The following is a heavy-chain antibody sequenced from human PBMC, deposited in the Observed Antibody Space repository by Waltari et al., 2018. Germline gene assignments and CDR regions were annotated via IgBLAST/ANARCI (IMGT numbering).Heavy chain of an antibody. Sequence: QVQLVQSGAEVLKPGASVKLSCQASGYTFINYEINWVRQAAGQGLEWMGWVNPNSGATAYAQKFQGRISMTWDTFTSTAYMELSNLRSDDTAVLYCARGRDVFANFDYNWFDPWGQGTLVTVSS. V-gene: IGHV1-8*02. CDR2: VNPNSGAT. CDR1: GYTFINYE. D-gene: IGHD3-3*01. J-gene: IGHJ5*02. CDR3: ARGRDVFANFDYNWFDP.